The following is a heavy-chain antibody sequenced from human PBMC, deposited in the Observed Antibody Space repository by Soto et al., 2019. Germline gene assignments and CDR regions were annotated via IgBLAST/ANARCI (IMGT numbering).Heavy chain of an antibody. Sequence: EVQLAESGGGLVKPGGSLRLSCAASGFTFSSYSMNWVRQAPGKGLEWVSSITSSSSYIYYADSVKGRFTISRDNAKNSLYLQMNSLRAEDTAVYYCAREIAETVYYSYGMDVWGQGTTVTVSS. D-gene: IGHD6-13*01. CDR2: ITSSSSYI. J-gene: IGHJ6*02. V-gene: IGHV3-21*01. CDR1: GFTFSSYS. CDR3: AREIAETVYYSYGMDV.